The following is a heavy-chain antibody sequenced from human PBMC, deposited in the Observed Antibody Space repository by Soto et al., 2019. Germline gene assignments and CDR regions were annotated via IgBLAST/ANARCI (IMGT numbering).Heavy chain of an antibody. CDR3: ARLGVYVSVGYYYLWDS. V-gene: IGHV4-39*01. CDR1: DGSMNSDSSY. D-gene: IGHD3-22*01. CDR2: INHSGST. J-gene: IGHJ4*02. Sequence: QLQLQESGPGLVKPSETLSLTCRVSDGSMNSDSSYWGWIRQPPGKGLEWIGVINHSGSTYHNLSLKGRVTRSVDASRNQFSLKLTSMTAADTAVYYCARLGVYVSVGYYYLWDSWGQGTLVTVSS.